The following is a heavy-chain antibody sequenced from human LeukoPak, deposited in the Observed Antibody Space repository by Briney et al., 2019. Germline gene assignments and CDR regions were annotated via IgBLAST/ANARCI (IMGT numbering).Heavy chain of an antibody. CDR1: GFTFSSYA. CDR3: AKSASYYSDSSGYFDY. D-gene: IGHD3-22*01. J-gene: IGHJ4*02. CDR2: ISSSGSTT. Sequence: PGGSPRLSCTASGFTFSSYAMSWVRQAPGKGLEWVSAISSSGSTTYYADSVKGRFTISRDNSKNTLYLQMNSLRAEDTAVYYCAKSASYYSDSSGYFDYWGQGTLVTVSS. V-gene: IGHV3-23*01.